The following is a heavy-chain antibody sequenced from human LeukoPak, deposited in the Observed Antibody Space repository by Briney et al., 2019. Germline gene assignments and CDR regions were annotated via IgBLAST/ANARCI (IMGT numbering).Heavy chain of an antibody. Sequence: GGSLRLSCVASGFTFSSSWMSWARQAPGKGLEWVSYISSSSSTIYYADSVKGRFTISRDNAKNSLYLQMNSLRDEDTAVYYCARDLYCGDCYSGDAFEIWGQGTMVTVSS. J-gene: IGHJ3*02. CDR2: ISSSSSTI. D-gene: IGHD2-21*02. V-gene: IGHV3-48*02. CDR1: GFTFSSSW. CDR3: ARDLYCGDCYSGDAFEI.